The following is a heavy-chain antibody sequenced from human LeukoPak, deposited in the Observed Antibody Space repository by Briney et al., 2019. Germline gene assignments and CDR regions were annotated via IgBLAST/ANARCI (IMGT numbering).Heavy chain of an antibody. D-gene: IGHD3-10*01. V-gene: IGHV4-39*01. Sequence: SETLSLTCTVSGGPISSSRYYWGWIRQPPGKGLEWHGSIYYSGSTYYNPSLKSRVTISVDTSKNQFSLKLSSVTAADTAVYYCAGGRVRYYYGSGSYYPFDYWGQGTLVTVSS. CDR3: AGGRVRYYYGSGSYYPFDY. CDR1: GGPISSSRYY. J-gene: IGHJ4*02. CDR2: IYYSGST.